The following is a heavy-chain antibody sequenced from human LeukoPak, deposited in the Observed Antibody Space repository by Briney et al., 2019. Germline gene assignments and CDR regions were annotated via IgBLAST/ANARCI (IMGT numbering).Heavy chain of an antibody. Sequence: GASVKVSCKASGYTFTSYGISWVRQAPGQGLEWMGWISANDGNTDYPQKLQGRVTMTTDTSTSTAYMELRSLRSDDTAVYYCARGAAGSHDYWGQGTLVTVSS. D-gene: IGHD6-13*01. CDR2: ISANDGNT. CDR3: ARGAAGSHDY. J-gene: IGHJ4*02. V-gene: IGHV1-18*01. CDR1: GYTFTSYG.